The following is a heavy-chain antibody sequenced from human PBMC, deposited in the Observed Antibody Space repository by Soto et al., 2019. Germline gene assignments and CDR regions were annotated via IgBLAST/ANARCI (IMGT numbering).Heavy chain of an antibody. J-gene: IGHJ4*02. D-gene: IGHD1-26*01. V-gene: IGHV3-30*18. CDR1: GFTFSHYA. Sequence: QVQLVESGGGVVQPGRSLRLSCAASGFTFSHYAMHWVRQAPGKGLEWVALMSYDGSNEYYADSVKGRFTISRANSKNTLYLQMNRLRAEDTAVDYCAKDGSHNLDYWGQGTLVTVSS. CDR2: MSYDGSNE. CDR3: AKDGSHNLDY.